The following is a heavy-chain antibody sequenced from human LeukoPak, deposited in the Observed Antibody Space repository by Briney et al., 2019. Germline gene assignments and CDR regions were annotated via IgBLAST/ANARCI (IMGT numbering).Heavy chain of an antibody. V-gene: IGHV4-59*08. CDR2: IYYSGST. J-gene: IGHJ4*02. CDR1: GAPISIYY. CDR3: ARHRAARTHFDY. Sequence: SETLSLTGTAPGAPISIYYGGWIRQPPGRGWGWIGYIYYSGSTNYNPSLKSRVTISVDTSKNQFSLKLSSVTAADTAVYYCARHRAARTHFDYWGQGTLVTVSS. D-gene: IGHD6-6*01.